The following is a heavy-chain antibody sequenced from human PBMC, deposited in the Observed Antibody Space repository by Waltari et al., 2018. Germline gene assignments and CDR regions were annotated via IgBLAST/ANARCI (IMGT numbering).Heavy chain of an antibody. V-gene: IGHV1-46*01. D-gene: IGHD2-2*01. Sequence: VQLVQSGAEVKKPGESLKISCKGSGYSFTSYWIGWVRQMPGKGLEWMGRINPSGGSRSDAQKFQGRVTMTRDTSTSTVYMELSSLRSEDTAVYYCARAVVVPAARGHWFDPWGQGTLVTVSS. CDR2: INPSGGSR. J-gene: IGHJ5*02. CDR3: ARAVVVPAARGHWFDP. CDR1: GYSFTSYW.